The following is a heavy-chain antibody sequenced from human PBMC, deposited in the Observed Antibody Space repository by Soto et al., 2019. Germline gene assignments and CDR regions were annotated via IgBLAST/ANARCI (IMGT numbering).Heavy chain of an antibody. CDR3: ARGSIRYCSSTSCSLYYYYYGMDV. V-gene: IGHV1-69*13. J-gene: IGHJ6*02. Sequence: ASVKVSCKASGGTFSSYAISWVRQAPGQGLEWKGGIIPIFGTANYAQKFQGRVTITADESTSTAYMELSSLRSEDTAVYYCARGSIRYCSSTSCSLYYYYYGMDVWGQGTTVTVSS. D-gene: IGHD2-2*01. CDR2: IIPIFGTA. CDR1: GGTFSSYA.